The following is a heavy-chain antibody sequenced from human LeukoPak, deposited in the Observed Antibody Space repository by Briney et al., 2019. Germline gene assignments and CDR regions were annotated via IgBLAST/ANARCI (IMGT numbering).Heavy chain of an antibody. J-gene: IGHJ4*02. Sequence: SGGSLRLSCAASGFTFSSYGMHWVRQAPGKGLEWVSAISGSGGSTYYADSVKGRFTISRDNSKNTLYLQMNSLRAEDTAVYYCAKIWVSYGYGRYFDDWGQGTLVTVSS. CDR3: AKIWVSYGYGRYFDD. D-gene: IGHD5-18*01. V-gene: IGHV3-23*01. CDR2: ISGSGGST. CDR1: GFTFSSYG.